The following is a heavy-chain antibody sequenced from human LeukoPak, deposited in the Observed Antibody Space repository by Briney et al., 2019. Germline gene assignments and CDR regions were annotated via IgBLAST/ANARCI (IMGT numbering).Heavy chain of an antibody. CDR3: ARGLGRTRYSYGEEPGYYYYMDV. Sequence: AASVKVSCKASGYTFTTYGISWVRQTPGQGLEWLGWTSTYNGNTNYAQKFQGRVTITRNTSISTAYMELSSLRSEDTAVYYCARGLGRTRYSYGEEPGYYYYMDVWGKGTTVTVSS. CDR1: GYTFTTYG. CDR2: TSTYNGNT. V-gene: IGHV1-18*01. D-gene: IGHD5-18*01. J-gene: IGHJ6*03.